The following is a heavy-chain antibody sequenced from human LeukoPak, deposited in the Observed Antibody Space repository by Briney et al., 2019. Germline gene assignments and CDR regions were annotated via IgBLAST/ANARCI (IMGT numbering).Heavy chain of an antibody. V-gene: IGHV3-30*03. J-gene: IGHJ4*02. CDR3: ARDGIAAAVEYYFDY. D-gene: IGHD6-13*01. Sequence: PGGSLRLSCAASGFTFSSYGMHWVRQAPGKGLEWVAVISYDGSNKYYADSVKGRFTISRDNSKNTLYLQMNSLRAEDTAVYYCARDGIAAAVEYYFDYWGQGTLVTVSS. CDR1: GFTFSSYG. CDR2: ISYDGSNK.